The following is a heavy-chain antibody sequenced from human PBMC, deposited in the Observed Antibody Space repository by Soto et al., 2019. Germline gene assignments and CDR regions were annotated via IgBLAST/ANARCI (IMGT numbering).Heavy chain of an antibody. J-gene: IGHJ4*02. V-gene: IGHV3-48*03. CDR1: GFNFRSYE. CDR2: ISGSASTI. CDR3: DRLPKSGGYQLDN. Sequence: GGSLRLSCAGSGFNFRSYELNWVRQAPGKGLEWVSYISGSASTIYYADSVKGRFSISRDNAKNSLYLQMNSLRAEDKAVYYSDRLPKSGGYQLDNWGQGTQVTVSS. D-gene: IGHD1-26*01.